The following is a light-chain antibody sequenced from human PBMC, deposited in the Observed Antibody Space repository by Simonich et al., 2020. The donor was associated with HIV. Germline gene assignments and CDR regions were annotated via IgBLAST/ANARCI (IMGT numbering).Light chain of an antibody. CDR3: QQYGTSQGLT. CDR2: GAS. CDR1: QSVSSN. J-gene: IGKJ4*01. V-gene: IGKV3-15*01. Sequence: EIVMTQSPATLSVSPGERATLSCRASQSVSSNLAWYQQKPGQAPRLLIYGASTRATGIPARFSGSGSGTEFTLTISSLQSEDFAVYYCQQYGTSQGLTFGGGTKVEI.